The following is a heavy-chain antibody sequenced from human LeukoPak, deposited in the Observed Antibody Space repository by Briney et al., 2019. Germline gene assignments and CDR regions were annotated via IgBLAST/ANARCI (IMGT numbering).Heavy chain of an antibody. CDR3: ARGPIVVVVAAYFDY. V-gene: IGHV1-69*04. Sequence: ASVKVSCKASGGTFSSYAISWVRQAPGQGLEWMGRIIPIFGIANYAQKFQGRVMITADKSTSTAYMELSSLRSEDTAVYYCARGPIVVVVAAYFDYWGQGTLVTVSS. CDR2: IIPIFGIA. D-gene: IGHD2-15*01. J-gene: IGHJ4*02. CDR1: GGTFSSYA.